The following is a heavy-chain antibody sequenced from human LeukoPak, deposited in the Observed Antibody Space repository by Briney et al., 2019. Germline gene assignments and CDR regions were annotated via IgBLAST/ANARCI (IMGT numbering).Heavy chain of an antibody. CDR1: GFTFTSYW. Sequence: GGSLRLSCAGSGFTFTSYWMTWVRQAPGKGLEWVASINQDGSVKYYADSMKGRFTISRDNAKDSLYHLQMNSLRAEDTAVYYCAGGGYFGYWGQGTLVTISS. CDR3: AGGGYFGY. V-gene: IGHV3-7*01. D-gene: IGHD2-15*01. CDR2: INQDGSVK. J-gene: IGHJ4*02.